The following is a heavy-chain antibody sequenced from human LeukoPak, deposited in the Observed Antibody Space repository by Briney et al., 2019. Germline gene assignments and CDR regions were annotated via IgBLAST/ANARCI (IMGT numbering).Heavy chain of an antibody. Sequence: PAETLSLTCAVSGYSISSSNYWGWIRQPPGKGLEWIGNIHHIGNTYYNPSLKNRVTISLDTSKNQFSLKLSSVTAADTAVYYCARVLIVVVTEEYDAFDIRGQGTMVTVSS. D-gene: IGHD2-21*02. CDR2: IHHIGNT. V-gene: IGHV4-38-2*01. CDR1: GYSISSSNY. J-gene: IGHJ3*02. CDR3: ARVLIVVVTEEYDAFDI.